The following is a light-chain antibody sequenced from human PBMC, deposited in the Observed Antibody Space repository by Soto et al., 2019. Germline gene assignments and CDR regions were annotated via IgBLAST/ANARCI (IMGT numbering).Light chain of an antibody. CDR3: QQRGNWPLT. Sequence: EIVLTQSPATLSLYTGERATLSCRASQSVSSYFAWYQQKPGQAPRLLIYDASNRATGIPARFSGSGSGTDFTLTISSLEPEDFAVYYCQQRGNWPLTFGQGTKVDIK. CDR2: DAS. J-gene: IGKJ1*01. V-gene: IGKV3-11*01. CDR1: QSVSSY.